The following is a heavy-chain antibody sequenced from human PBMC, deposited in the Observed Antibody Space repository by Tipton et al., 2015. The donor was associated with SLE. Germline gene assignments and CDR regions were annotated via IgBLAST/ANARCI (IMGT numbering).Heavy chain of an antibody. J-gene: IGHJ6*02. Sequence: GSLRLSCAASGFTFSSYGMHWVRQAPGKGLEWVSAIFGSGGSTYYADSVKGRYTISRDNSKNTLYLQMNSLRAEDTAVYYCARDERDFWSYYGMDVWGQGTTVIVSS. CDR2: IFGSGGST. CDR1: GFTFSSYG. V-gene: IGHV3-23*01. D-gene: IGHD3-3*01. CDR3: ARDERDFWSYYGMDV.